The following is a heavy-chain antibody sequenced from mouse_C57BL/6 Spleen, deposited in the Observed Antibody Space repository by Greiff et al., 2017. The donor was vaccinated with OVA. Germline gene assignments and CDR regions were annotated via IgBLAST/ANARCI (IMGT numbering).Heavy chain of an antibody. V-gene: IGHV1-80*01. CDR3: ARSPLGNYFDY. Sequence: QVQLQQSGAELVKPGASVKISCKASGYAFRSYWMNWVKQRPGKGLEWIGQIYPGDGDTNYNGKFKGKATLTADKSSSTAYMQLSSLTSEDSAVYFCARSPLGNYFDYWGQGTTLTVSS. D-gene: IGHD3-3*01. J-gene: IGHJ2*01. CDR2: IYPGDGDT. CDR1: GYAFRSYW.